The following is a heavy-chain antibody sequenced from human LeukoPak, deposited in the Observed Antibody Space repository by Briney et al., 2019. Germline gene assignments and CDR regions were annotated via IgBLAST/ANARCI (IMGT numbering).Heavy chain of an antibody. D-gene: IGHD3-22*01. CDR2: IYYSGST. CDR3: APQGGGTYYDSSSPFDY. J-gene: IGHJ4*02. CDR1: GGSISSRSYY. V-gene: IGHV4-39*07. Sequence: SETLSLTCTVSGGSISSRSYYWGWIRQAPGKGLECIGSIYYSGSTYYNPSLKSRVTISLDTSKNQFSLKLSSVTAADTAVYYCAPQGGGTYYDSSSPFDYWGQGTLVTVSS.